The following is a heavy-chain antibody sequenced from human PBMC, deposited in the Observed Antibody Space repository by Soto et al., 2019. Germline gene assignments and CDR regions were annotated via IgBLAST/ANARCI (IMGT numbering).Heavy chain of an antibody. CDR3: ARSIVVVTALDY. D-gene: IGHD2-21*02. J-gene: IGHJ4*02. CDR2: INAGNGNT. V-gene: IGHV1-3*05. Sequence: QVQLVQSGAEEKKPGASVKVSCKASGYTFTSYAMHWVRQAPGQRLEWMGWINAGNGNTKYSQKFHGRVTITRDTSASTAYMELSSLRSEDTAVYYCARSIVVVTALDYWGQGTLVIVSS. CDR1: GYTFTSYA.